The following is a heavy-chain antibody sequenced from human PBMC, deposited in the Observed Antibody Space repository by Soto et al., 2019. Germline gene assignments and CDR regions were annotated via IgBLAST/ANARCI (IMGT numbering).Heavy chain of an antibody. CDR1: GLTFTDYP. J-gene: IGHJ4*02. Sequence: GGSLRLSCAASGLTFTDYPMSWVRQAPGKGLEWLSVVSGSGSTTYYADSVKGRFTISRDNINNTLFLQMSSLTAEDTAVYYCAKGVGNYVPFHHWGQGALVTVSS. CDR2: VSGSGSTT. V-gene: IGHV3-23*01. D-gene: IGHD1-7*01. CDR3: AKGVGNYVPFHH.